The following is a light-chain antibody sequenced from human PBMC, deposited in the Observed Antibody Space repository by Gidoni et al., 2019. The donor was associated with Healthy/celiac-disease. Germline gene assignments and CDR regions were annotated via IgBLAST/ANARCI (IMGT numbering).Light chain of an antibody. J-gene: IGLJ2*01. CDR3: NSRDSSGNHVV. V-gene: IGLV3-19*01. CDR2: GKN. Sequence: SSELTQDPAVSLALGQTVRITCQGDSLRSYYASWYQQKPGQAPVLVIYGKNNRPSGIPDRFSGSSSGKTASLTITGAQAEDEADYYCNSRDSSGNHVVFGGGTKLTVL. CDR1: SLRSYY.